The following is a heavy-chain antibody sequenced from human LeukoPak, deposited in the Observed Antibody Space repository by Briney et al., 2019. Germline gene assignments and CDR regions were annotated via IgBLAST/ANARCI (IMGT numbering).Heavy chain of an antibody. CDR2: GSAYNGNT. D-gene: IGHD3-22*01. V-gene: IGHV1-18*01. J-gene: IGHJ6*03. Sequence: ASVKVSCKASGYTFTNYGITWVRQAPGQGLEWMGWGSAYNGNTKYAQTLQGRVTMTTDTSTSTAYMELRSLRSDDTAAYYCARNYYDSSGLYYYYYYMDVWGKGTTVTVSS. CDR3: ARNYYDSSGLYYYYYYMDV. CDR1: GYTFTNYG.